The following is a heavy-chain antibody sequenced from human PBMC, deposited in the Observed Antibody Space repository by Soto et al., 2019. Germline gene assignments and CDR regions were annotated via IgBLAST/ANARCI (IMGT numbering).Heavy chain of an antibody. CDR3: AIRTHSTGWYYFNY. J-gene: IGHJ4*02. Sequence: EVQLLESGGGLVQPGGSLRLSCAASGFSVSNYAMTWVRQAPGKGLEWVAGISAGTYYADSVRGRFTISRDTSKNTLNLQMNSLRAEDTATYYCAIRTHSTGWYYFNYWGQGTLVTVSS. V-gene: IGHV3-23*01. D-gene: IGHD6-13*01. CDR2: ISAGT. CDR1: GFSVSNYA.